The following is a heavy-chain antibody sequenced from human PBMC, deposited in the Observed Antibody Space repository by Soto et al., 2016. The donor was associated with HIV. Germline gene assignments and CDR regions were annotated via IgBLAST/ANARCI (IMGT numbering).Heavy chain of an antibody. D-gene: IGHD5-12*01. CDR1: GFTFSDYY. CDR3: ASSRRDGYIDAFDI. J-gene: IGHJ3*02. CDR2: ISSSSSYT. V-gene: IGHV3-11*05. Sequence: VQLVESGGGLVKPGGSLRLSCAASGFTFSDYYMSWIRQAPGKGLEWVSYISSSSSYTNYADSVKGRFTISRDNAKNSLYLQMNSLRAEDTAVYYCASSRRDGYIDAFDIWGQGTMVTVSS.